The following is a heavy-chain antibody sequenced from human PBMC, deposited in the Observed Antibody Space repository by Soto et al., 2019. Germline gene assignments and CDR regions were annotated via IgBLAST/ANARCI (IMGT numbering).Heavy chain of an antibody. CDR3: ARDTTELRPRDY. V-gene: IGHV1-18*01. Sequence: ASVKVSCKASGYTFTSYGISWVGQAPGQGLEWMGWISAYDGNTNYAQQLQGRVTMTTDTSTSTAYMELRSLRSDDTAVYYCARDTTELRPRDYWGQGTLVTVSS. CDR1: GYTFTSYG. J-gene: IGHJ4*02. CDR2: ISAYDGNT. D-gene: IGHD3-10*01.